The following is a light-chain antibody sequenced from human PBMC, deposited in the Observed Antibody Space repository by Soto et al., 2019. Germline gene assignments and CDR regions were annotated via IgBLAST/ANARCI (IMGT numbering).Light chain of an antibody. J-gene: IGKJ5*01. V-gene: IGKV3-20*01. CDR3: QQYGRSPIT. CDR1: ESVYSNY. Sequence: EIVLTQSPGTLSLSPGERGTLSCRASESVYSNYLAWYQKKPGQAPRLLIHGASIRATGIPDRFSGSGSGTDFPLTISSLEPEEFTVYYCQQYGRSPITFGQGTRLEIK. CDR2: GAS.